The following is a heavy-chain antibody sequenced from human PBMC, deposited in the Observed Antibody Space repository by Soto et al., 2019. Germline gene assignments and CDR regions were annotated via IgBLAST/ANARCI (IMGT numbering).Heavy chain of an antibody. D-gene: IGHD6-6*01. J-gene: IGHJ4*02. CDR3: ARAKGGQPVDPKAIDY. CDR1: GFTFSSYA. V-gene: IGHV3-30-3*01. Sequence: PGGSLGLSCAASGFTFSSYAMHWVRQAPGKGLEWVAVISYDGSNKYYADSVKGRFTISRDNSKNTLYLQMNSLRAEDTAVYYCARAKGGQPVDPKAIDYWGQGTLVTVSP. CDR2: ISYDGSNK.